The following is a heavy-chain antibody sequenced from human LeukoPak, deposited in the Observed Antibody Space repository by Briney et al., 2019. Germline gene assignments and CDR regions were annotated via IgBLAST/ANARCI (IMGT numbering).Heavy chain of an antibody. CDR3: ARGVRSGSGSYYRAYFDY. V-gene: IGHV4-34*01. CDR1: GRSFSGYY. CDR2: INHSGST. D-gene: IGHD3-10*01. J-gene: IGHJ4*02. Sequence: SETLSLTCAVYGRSFSGYYWSWIRQPPGKGLEWIGEINHSGSTNYNPSLKSRVTISVDTSKNQFSLKLSSVTAADTAVYYCARGVRSGSGSYYRAYFDYWGQGTLVTVSS.